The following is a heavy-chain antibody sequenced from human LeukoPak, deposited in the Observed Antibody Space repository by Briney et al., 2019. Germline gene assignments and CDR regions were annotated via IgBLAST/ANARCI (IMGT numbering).Heavy chain of an antibody. CDR2: INPNSGGT. CDR1: GYTFTGYY. J-gene: IGHJ5*02. D-gene: IGHD2-15*01. V-gene: IGHV1-2*02. Sequence: GASVKVSCKASGYTFTGYYMHWVRQAPGQGLEWMGWINPNSGGTNYAQKFQGRVTMTRDTSISTAYMELSRLRSDDTAVYYCARVGCSGGSCYLGGWFDPWGQGTLVTVSS. CDR3: ARVGCSGGSCYLGGWFDP.